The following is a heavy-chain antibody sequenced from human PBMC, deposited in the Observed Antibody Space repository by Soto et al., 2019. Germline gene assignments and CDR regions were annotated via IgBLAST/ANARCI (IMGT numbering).Heavy chain of an antibody. D-gene: IGHD2-15*01. CDR3: ASARCTGRSCYLGIYC. CDR2: IKQDARER. CDR1: GFTLSSYW. V-gene: IGHV3-7*01. J-gene: IGHJ4*02. Sequence: EVQLVESGGGLVQPGGSLRLSCAASGFTLSSYWMTWVHQAPGKGLEWVANIKQDARERYYVDSVKGRFTISRDNAKNSLYLQMDSLRAEDTAVYYCASARCTGRSCYLGIYCWGQGTLVTVSS.